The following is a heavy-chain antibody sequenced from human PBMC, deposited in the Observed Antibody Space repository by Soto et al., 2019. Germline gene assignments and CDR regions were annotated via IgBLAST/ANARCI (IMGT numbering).Heavy chain of an antibody. D-gene: IGHD3-9*01. J-gene: IGHJ4*02. CDR2: MTSDGSSK. CDR3: ARDRVIRYTGYELVL. CDR1: GFDFNSHS. Sequence: QMQLLESGGGVVQPGKALRLSCAASGFDFNSHSMHWVRQAPGKGLEWVALMTSDGSSKFYGDAVKGRCNISRDNSKNPLYLEMNSLRMEKTAVYYCARDRVIRYTGYELVLWSQGTRVTVSS. V-gene: IGHV3-30-3*01.